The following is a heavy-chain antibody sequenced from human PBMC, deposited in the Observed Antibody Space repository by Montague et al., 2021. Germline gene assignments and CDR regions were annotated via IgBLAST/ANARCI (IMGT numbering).Heavy chain of an antibody. CDR3: ASVLHGSDGKSFDS. D-gene: IGHD1-26*01. CDR1: GGYIKSRS. J-gene: IGHJ5*01. CDR2: GYYKENT. V-gene: IGHV4-59*11. Sequence: SETLSLTCTVSGGYIKSRSWCWIRLPPGTGLGWVGYGYYKENTTYNPSLTNRVTISVDTSKNQFSLKLRSVTAADTAVYYCASVLHGSDGKSFDSCGQGTLVTVSS.